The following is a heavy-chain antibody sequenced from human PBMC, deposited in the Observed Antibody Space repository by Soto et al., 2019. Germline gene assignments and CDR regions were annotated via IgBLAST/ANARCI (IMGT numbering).Heavy chain of an antibody. CDR3: ARAGLNCRLWFDP. V-gene: IGHV1-3*01. Sequence: PVKGSCKASGYTFTTYPRHGVRQAPGQRLEWMGWINPGNGNTKYSQTFQGRVTFTADTSASTAYMDLSSLTSEDTAVYYCARAGLNCRLWFDPWGQGTLVTVSS. CDR1: GYTFTTYP. D-gene: IGHD1-1*01. CDR2: INPGNGNT. J-gene: IGHJ5*02.